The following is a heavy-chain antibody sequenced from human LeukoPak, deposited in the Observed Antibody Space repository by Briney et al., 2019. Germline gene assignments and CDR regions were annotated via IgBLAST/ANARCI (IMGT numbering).Heavy chain of an antibody. J-gene: IGHJ4*02. CDR3: ARTTYYYGSGGLDY. V-gene: IGHV1-24*01. Sequence: GASVKVSCKVSGYTLTELSMHWVRQAPGKGLEWMGGFDPEDGETIYAQKFQGRVTMTEDTSTDTAYMELSRLRSEDTAVYYCARTTYYYGSGGLDYWGQGTLVTVSS. CDR1: GYTLTELS. D-gene: IGHD3-10*01. CDR2: FDPEDGET.